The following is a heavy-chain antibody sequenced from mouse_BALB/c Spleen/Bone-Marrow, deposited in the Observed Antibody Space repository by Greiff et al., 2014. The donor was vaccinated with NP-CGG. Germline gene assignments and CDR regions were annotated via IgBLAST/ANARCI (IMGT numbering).Heavy chain of an antibody. V-gene: IGHV5-6-3*01. Sequence: EVQVVESGEGLVQPGGSLKLSCAASGFTFSSYGMSWVRQTPDKRLELVATINSNGGSTYYPDSVKGRFTISRDNAKNTLYLQMSSLKSEDTAMYSCARDGYYVFYAMDYWGQGTSVTVSS. CDR2: INSNGGST. CDR3: ARDGYYVFYAMDY. CDR1: GFTFSSYG. D-gene: IGHD2-3*01. J-gene: IGHJ4*01.